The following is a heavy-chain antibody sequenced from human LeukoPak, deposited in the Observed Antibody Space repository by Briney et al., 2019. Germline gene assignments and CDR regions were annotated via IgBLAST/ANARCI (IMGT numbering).Heavy chain of an antibody. V-gene: IGHV3-21*01. CDR1: GFTFSSYS. D-gene: IGHD6-6*01. Sequence: GGSLRLSCAASGFTFSSYSMNWVRQAPGKGLEWVSSISSSSSYIYYADSVKGRFTISRDNDKNSLYLKMNSLRAEDTAVYYCARGIEYSSSFDYWGQGTLVTVSS. J-gene: IGHJ4*02. CDR3: ARGIEYSSSFDY. CDR2: ISSSSSYI.